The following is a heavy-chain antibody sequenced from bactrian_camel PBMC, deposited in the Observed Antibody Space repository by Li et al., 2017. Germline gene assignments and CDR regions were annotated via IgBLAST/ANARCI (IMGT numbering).Heavy chain of an antibody. V-gene: IGHV3S40*01. CDR1: GFAFMGND. CDR2: INIGGLMT. D-gene: IGHD5*01. CDR3: VTGTWGGTY. Sequence: DVQLVESGGGLVQPGGSLSLSCETSGFAFMGNDITWFRQAPGKGLKWVSGINIGGLMTYYADSVKGRFTISRDNAKNTLYLQMNSLETEDTAAYYCVTGTWGGTYWGQGTQVTVS. J-gene: IGHJ4*01.